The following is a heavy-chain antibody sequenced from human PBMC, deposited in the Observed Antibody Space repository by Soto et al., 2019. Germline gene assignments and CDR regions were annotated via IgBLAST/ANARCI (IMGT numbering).Heavy chain of an antibody. J-gene: IGHJ6*02. Sequence: EVQLVESGGGSVKPGGSLRLSCVASGFSFSNAWMNWVRQAPGKGLEWVGRIKSKTDGETTDYAAPVKGRFTISRDDSKNTLYLQMNSLKTEDTGIYYCTTRRRGCNYDYGMDVWGQGTTATVSS. CDR3: TTRRRGCNYDYGMDV. CDR1: GFSFSNAW. CDR2: IKSKTDGETT. V-gene: IGHV3-15*01. D-gene: IGHD3-22*01.